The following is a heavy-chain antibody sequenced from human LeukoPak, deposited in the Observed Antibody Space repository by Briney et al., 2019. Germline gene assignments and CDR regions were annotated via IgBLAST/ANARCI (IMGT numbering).Heavy chain of an antibody. V-gene: IGHV3-66*01. Sequence: GGSLRLSCAASGFTVSSNYMSWVRQAPGKGLEWVSVIYSGGSTYYADSVKGRFTISRDNSKNTLYLQMNSLRAEDTAVYYCARDLPSSGYGMDVWGQGTTVTVSS. CDR1: GFTVSSNY. D-gene: IGHD3-10*01. CDR3: ARDLPSSGYGMDV. J-gene: IGHJ6*02. CDR2: IYSGGST.